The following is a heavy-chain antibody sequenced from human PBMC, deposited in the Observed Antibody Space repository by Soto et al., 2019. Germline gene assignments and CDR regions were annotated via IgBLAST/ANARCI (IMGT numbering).Heavy chain of an antibody. CDR3: ARETPRQQLVLGAFDI. V-gene: IGHV1-3*01. D-gene: IGHD6-13*01. Sequence: ASVKVSCKASGYTFSTYTMHWVRQAPGQRPEWLGWINAGNGRTKYSQKLQGRVTITRDTSASTAYMELSSLRSEDTAVYYCARETPRQQLVLGAFDIWGQGTMVTVSS. CDR2: INAGNGRT. J-gene: IGHJ3*02. CDR1: GYTFSTYT.